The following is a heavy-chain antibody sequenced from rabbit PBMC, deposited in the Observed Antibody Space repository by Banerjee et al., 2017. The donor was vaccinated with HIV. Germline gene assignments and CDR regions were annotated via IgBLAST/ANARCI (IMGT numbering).Heavy chain of an antibody. CDR3: ARGVGSSSGDYIPHGMDL. J-gene: IGHJ6*01. V-gene: IGHV1S40*01. D-gene: IGHD1-1*01. CDR2: IYAGSSGST. CDR1: GFDFSSNA. Sequence: QSLEESGGDLVKPGASLTLTCTTSGFDFSSNAMCWVRQAPGKGLEWIGCIYAGSSGSTYCASWAKGRFTVSKTSSTTVTLQMTSLTAADTAIYFCARGVGSSSGDYIPHGMDLWGPGTLVTVS.